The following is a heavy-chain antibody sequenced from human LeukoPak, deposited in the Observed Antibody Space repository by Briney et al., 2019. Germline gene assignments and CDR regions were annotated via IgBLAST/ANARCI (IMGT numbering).Heavy chain of an antibody. Sequence: PGGSLRLSCAASGSTFSSYAMSWVRQAPGKGLEWVSAISGSGGSTYYADSVKGRFTISRDNSKSTVFLQMNGLRAEDTAVYYCAKEGGAAYNLNYFDPWGQGALVTVSS. D-gene: IGHD1-1*01. CDR2: ISGSGGST. CDR1: GSTFSSYA. CDR3: AKEGGAAYNLNYFDP. J-gene: IGHJ5*02. V-gene: IGHV3-23*01.